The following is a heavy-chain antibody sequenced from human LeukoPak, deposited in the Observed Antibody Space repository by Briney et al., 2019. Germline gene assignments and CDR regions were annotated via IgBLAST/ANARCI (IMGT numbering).Heavy chain of an antibody. J-gene: IGHJ6*04. CDR2: INHSGST. Sequence: KSSETLSLTCAVYGGSFSGYYWSWIRQPPGKGLEWIGEINHSGSTNYNPSLKSRVTISVGTSKNQFSLKLSSVTAADTAVYYCARVTMVRGVISHYYYGMDVWGKGTTVTVSS. D-gene: IGHD3-10*01. V-gene: IGHV4-34*01. CDR3: ARVTMVRGVISHYYYGMDV. CDR1: GGSFSGYY.